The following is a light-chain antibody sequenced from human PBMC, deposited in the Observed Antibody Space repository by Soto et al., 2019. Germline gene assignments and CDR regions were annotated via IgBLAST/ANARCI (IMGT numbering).Light chain of an antibody. V-gene: IGKV3-15*01. CDR2: GAS. CDR1: QSVSSN. CDR3: QHYNNWPT. J-gene: IGKJ5*01. Sequence: KVMTQSPATLSMSPGERATLSCRASQSVSSNLARYQQQPGQAPRLLIYGASTRATGIPARFSGSGSGTEFTLTISSLQSEDFAVYYCQHYNNWPTFGQGTRLEIK.